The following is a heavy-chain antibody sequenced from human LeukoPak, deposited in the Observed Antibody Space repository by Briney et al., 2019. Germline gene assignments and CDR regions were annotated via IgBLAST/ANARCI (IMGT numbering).Heavy chain of an antibody. D-gene: IGHD6-13*01. CDR1: GYTFTNFA. Sequence: ASVKISCKASGYTFTNFAINWLRRAPGQGLEWMGWIKPSTGGTKYVQKFEGRVTMTRDTSKSTAYMELSGLRSDDTAVYYCARDGLRIAAAFDYWGQGTLVTVSS. J-gene: IGHJ4*02. CDR3: ARDGLRIAAAFDY. CDR2: IKPSTGGT. V-gene: IGHV1-2*02.